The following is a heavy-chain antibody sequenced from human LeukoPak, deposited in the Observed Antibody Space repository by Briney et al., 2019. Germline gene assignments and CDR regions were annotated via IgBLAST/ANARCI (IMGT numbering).Heavy chain of an antibody. J-gene: IGHJ4*02. CDR2: INHSGST. V-gene: IGHV4-34*01. CDR3: ARRTGRAGRFDY. Sequence: SETLSLTCAVYNGTLSGYYWSWTRQPPGKGLEWIGEINHSGSTNYNPSLESRVTMSVDTSKNQFSLKLSSVTAADAAMYYCARRTGRAGRFDYWAQGTPVTVSS. CDR1: NGTLSGYY. D-gene: IGHD1-14*01.